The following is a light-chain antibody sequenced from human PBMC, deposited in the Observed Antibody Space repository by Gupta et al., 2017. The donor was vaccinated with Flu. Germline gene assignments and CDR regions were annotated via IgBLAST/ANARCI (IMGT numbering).Light chain of an antibody. Sequence: GSTIGVNSVHWFQKKPGQAPVVVIFDDSDRPSGVPARFSGSNSANTPTLTISGIEAGDEADYYCQVWDGGTDHAVFDGRTKLTVL. CDR2: DDS. CDR3: QVWDGGTDHAV. J-gene: IGLJ2*01. V-gene: IGLV3-21*01. CDR1: TIGVNS.